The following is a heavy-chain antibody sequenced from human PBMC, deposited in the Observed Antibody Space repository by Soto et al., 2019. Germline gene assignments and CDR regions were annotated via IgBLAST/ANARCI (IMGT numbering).Heavy chain of an antibody. CDR2: ISAYNGNT. D-gene: IGHD1-1*01. V-gene: IGHV1-18*01. CDR3: ARESVWNDARPPLDY. Sequence: GASVKVSCKASGYTFTSYGISWVRQAPGQGLEWMGWISAYNGNTNYAQKLQGRVTMTTDTSTSTAYMELRSLRSDDTAVYYCARESVWNDARPPLDYWGQGTLVTVSS. J-gene: IGHJ4*02. CDR1: GYTFTSYG.